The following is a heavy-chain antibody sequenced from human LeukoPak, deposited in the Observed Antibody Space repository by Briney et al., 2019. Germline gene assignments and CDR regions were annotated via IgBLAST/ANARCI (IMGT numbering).Heavy chain of an antibody. CDR2: ISSTSGYI. CDR3: VSGNGPESTWENYGLDAFDI. V-gene: IGHV3-21*01. D-gene: IGHD3-16*01. Sequence: GGSLRLSCAASGYTFSHYSENWVRHAPAKGLEGVSPISSTSGYIYYADSVKGRFTISREHTKSSLYLQMNSPRADTAAVYSCVSGNGPESTWENYGLDAFDIWGQGTTVIVSS. CDR1: GYTFSHYS. J-gene: IGHJ3*02.